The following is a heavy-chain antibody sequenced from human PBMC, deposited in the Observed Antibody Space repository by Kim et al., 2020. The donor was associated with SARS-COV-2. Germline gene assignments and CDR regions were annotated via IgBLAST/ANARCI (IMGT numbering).Heavy chain of an antibody. CDR1: GFTFSSYW. J-gene: IGHJ4*02. D-gene: IGHD6-13*01. CDR2: INNERSAT. V-gene: IGHV3-74*03. CDR3: VRESAAVGTYYFDY. Sequence: GGSLRLSCAASGFTFSSYWMNWVRQVPGKGLVWVSRINNERSATMYADSVKGRFTISRDNAKNTLYLQMNSLRVEDTAVYYCVRESAAVGTYYFDYWGQGTLVTVSS.